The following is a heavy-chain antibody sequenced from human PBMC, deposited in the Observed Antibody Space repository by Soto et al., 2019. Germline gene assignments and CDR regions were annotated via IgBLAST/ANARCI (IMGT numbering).Heavy chain of an antibody. V-gene: IGHV3-11*01. Sequence: PGGSLRLSCAASGFTFSDYYMSWIRQAPGKGLEWVSYISSSGSTIYYADSVKGRFTISRDNAKNSLYLQMNSLRAEDTAVYYCARGSVLRYFDWLMGYYYGMDVWGQGTTVTVSS. CDR1: GFTFSDYY. D-gene: IGHD3-9*01. CDR3: ARGSVLRYFDWLMGYYYGMDV. J-gene: IGHJ6*02. CDR2: ISSSGSTI.